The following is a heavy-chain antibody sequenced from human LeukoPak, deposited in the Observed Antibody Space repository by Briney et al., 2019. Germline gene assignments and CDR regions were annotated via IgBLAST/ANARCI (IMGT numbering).Heavy chain of an antibody. V-gene: IGHV3-48*01. J-gene: IGHJ4*02. D-gene: IGHD3-22*01. CDR1: GFTFSSYS. Sequence: PGGSLRLSCAASGFTFSSYSMNWVRQAPGKGLEWVSYISSSSSTIYYADSVKGRFTISRDNSKNTLYLQMNSLRAEDTAVYYCAKVTAYYYDSSGYLDYWGQGTLVTVSS. CDR2: ISSSSSTI. CDR3: AKVTAYYYDSSGYLDY.